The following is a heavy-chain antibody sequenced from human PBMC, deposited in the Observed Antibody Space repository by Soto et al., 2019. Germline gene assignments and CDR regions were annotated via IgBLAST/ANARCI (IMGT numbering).Heavy chain of an antibody. CDR3: ARATDIVVVPAAMHYAFDI. Sequence: QVQLQQWGAGLLKPSETLSLTCAVYGGSFSGYYWSWIRQPPGKGLEWIGEINHSGSTNYNPSHKSRVTISVDTSKTQFSLKLSSVTAADTAVYYCARATDIVVVPAAMHYAFDIWGQGTMVTVSS. J-gene: IGHJ3*02. CDR1: GGSFSGYY. CDR2: INHSGST. V-gene: IGHV4-34*01. D-gene: IGHD2-2*01.